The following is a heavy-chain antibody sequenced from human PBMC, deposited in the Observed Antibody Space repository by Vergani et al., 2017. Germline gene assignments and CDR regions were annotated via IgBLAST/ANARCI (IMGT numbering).Heavy chain of an antibody. CDR3: ARDLRLLYNRFDP. J-gene: IGHJ5*02. V-gene: IGHV4-38-2*02. Sequence: QVQLQESGPGLVKPSETLSLTCSVSGYPMTSGHYWGWTRQPPGGGLEWIANIYHGGATYYNRSLQSRVTMCLDTFQSQFSLELSSLTAADTGVYYCARDLRLLYNRFDPWGQGTLVTVSS. D-gene: IGHD1-14*01. CDR1: GYPMTSGHY. CDR2: IYHGGAT.